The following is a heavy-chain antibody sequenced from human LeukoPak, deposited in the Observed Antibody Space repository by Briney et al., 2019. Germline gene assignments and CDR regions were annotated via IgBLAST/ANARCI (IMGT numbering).Heavy chain of an antibody. CDR1: GFTFSSYG. CDR3: ARETVLLWFGGVGVAFDI. J-gene: IGHJ3*02. V-gene: IGHV3-30*03. Sequence: GGSLRLSCTASGFTFSSYGIHWARQAPGKGQEWVSIISYDGSNKYYADSVKGRFTISRDNSKNTLYLQMNSLRVEDMAVYYCARETVLLWFGGVGVAFDIWGQGTMVTVSS. CDR2: ISYDGSNK. D-gene: IGHD3-10*01.